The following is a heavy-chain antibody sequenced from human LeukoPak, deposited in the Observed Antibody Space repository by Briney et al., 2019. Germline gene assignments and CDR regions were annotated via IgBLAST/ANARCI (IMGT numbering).Heavy chain of an antibody. CDR3: AKDSEGATASRGAFDI. CDR2: ISGSGGST. CDR1: GFTFSSYA. J-gene: IGHJ3*02. Sequence: GGSLRLSCAASGFTFSSYATSWVRQAPGKGLEWVSAISGSGGSTYYADSVKGRFTISRDNSKNTLYLQMNSLRAEDTAVYYCAKDSEGATASRGAFDIWGQGTMVTVSS. V-gene: IGHV3-23*01. D-gene: IGHD1-26*01.